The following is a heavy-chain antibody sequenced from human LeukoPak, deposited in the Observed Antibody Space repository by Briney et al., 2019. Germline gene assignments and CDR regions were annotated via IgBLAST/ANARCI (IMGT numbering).Heavy chain of an antibody. CDR3: VGGATTIFGVARSNWFDP. Sequence: ASVKVSCKASGYTFTSYDINWVRQATGQGLEWMGWMNPNSGNTGYAQKFQGRVTMTRNTSISTAYMELSSLTSADTAVYYCVGGATTIFGVARSNWFDPWGQGTLVTVSS. CDR2: MNPNSGNT. V-gene: IGHV1-8*01. CDR1: GYTFTSYD. J-gene: IGHJ5*02. D-gene: IGHD3-3*01.